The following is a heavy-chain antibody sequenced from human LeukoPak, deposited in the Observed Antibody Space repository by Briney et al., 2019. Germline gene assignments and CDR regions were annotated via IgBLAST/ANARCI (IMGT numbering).Heavy chain of an antibody. CDR3: ASWAGTTAGFSGPFDF. Sequence: PGGSLRLSCAASGLTFSGHSMNWVRQAPGKGLEWISHIRSSSSTSTTYYADSVKGRFTISRDDAKNSLYLQMNSLRGEDTAVYYCASWAGTTAGFSGPFDFWGQGTLVTVSS. D-gene: IGHD6-25*01. J-gene: IGHJ4*02. CDR2: IRSSSSTSTT. V-gene: IGHV3-48*01. CDR1: GLTFSGHS.